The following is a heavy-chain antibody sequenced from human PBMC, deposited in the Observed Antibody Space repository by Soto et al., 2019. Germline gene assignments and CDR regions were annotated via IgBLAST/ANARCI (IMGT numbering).Heavy chain of an antibody. D-gene: IGHD5-12*01. J-gene: IGHJ4*02. CDR1: GYTFTSYD. CDR3: ARRRPPSGYEPRYYDY. V-gene: IGHV1-8*01. CDR2: MNPNSGNA. Sequence: ASVKVSCKASGYTFTSYDINWVRQATGQGLEWMGWMNPNSGNAGYAQKFQGRVTMTRNTSISTAYMELSSLRSEDTAVYYCARRRPPSGYEPRYYDYWGQGTLVTVSS.